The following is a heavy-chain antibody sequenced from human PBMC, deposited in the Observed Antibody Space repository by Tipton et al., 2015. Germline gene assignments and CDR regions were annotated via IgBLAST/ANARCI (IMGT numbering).Heavy chain of an antibody. J-gene: IGHJ4*02. D-gene: IGHD2-15*01. Sequence: SLRLSCTASGFTFRHYYMNWMRQAPGKGLEWVSYISGSGSTVSYADSVKGRFTVSRDNSKSALYLQMNSLRADDTAVYYCAKEAIVATLIQEKGYFDYWGQGTLVTVSS. CDR1: GFTFRHYY. CDR2: ISGSGSTV. V-gene: IGHV3-11*01. CDR3: AKEAIVATLIQEKGYFDY.